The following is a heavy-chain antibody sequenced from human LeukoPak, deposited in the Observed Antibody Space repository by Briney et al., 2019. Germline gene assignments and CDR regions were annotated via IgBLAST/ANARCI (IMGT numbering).Heavy chain of an antibody. J-gene: IGHJ4*02. V-gene: IGHV3-23*01. CDR3: AKNSRVVVVTPNDY. D-gene: IGHD2-2*01. CDR1: GFTFNNYA. Sequence: GGSLTRSCAASGFTFNNYAMTWVRQAPGKGLEWVSAISGSGDSTCYADSVEGRFTISRDNSKNSLYLQMNSLRAEDTAVYYCAKNSRVVVVTPNDYWGQGTLVTVSS. CDR2: ISGSGDST.